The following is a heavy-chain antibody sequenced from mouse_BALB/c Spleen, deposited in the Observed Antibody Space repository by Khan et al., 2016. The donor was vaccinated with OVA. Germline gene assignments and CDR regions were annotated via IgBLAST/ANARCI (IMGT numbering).Heavy chain of an antibody. V-gene: IGHV1-77*01. CDR1: GYTFTDYV. D-gene: IGHD1-1*01. Sequence: QVQLKQSGPELVKPGASVKMSCKASGYTFTDYVISWVNQRTGQGLEWIGEIYPGSGRTYYNERFKDKATLPADKSSNTAYMQLSSLTSEDSAVYFCARSYDGAWFAYWGQGTLVTVSA. CDR3: ARSYDGAWFAY. J-gene: IGHJ3*01. CDR2: IYPGSGRT.